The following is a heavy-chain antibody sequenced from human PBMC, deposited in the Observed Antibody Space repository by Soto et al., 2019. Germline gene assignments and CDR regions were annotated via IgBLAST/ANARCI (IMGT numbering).Heavy chain of an antibody. Sequence: GGSLRLSCAASGFTFSSYAMHWVRQAPGKGLEWVAVISYDGSNKYYADSVKGRFTISRDNSKNTLYLQMNSLRAEDTAVYYCARDAYDFWSGYYRPGYGMDVWGQGTTVTVSS. CDR3: ARDAYDFWSGYYRPGYGMDV. CDR1: GFTFSSYA. CDR2: ISYDGSNK. V-gene: IGHV3-30-3*01. J-gene: IGHJ6*02. D-gene: IGHD3-3*01.